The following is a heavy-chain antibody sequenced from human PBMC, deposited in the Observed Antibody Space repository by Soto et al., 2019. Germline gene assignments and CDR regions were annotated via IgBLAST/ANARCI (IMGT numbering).Heavy chain of an antibody. CDR3: ARGGRVAAADPNDAFDI. CDR1: GYTFTSYA. D-gene: IGHD6-13*01. J-gene: IGHJ3*02. V-gene: IGHV1-3*01. Sequence: QVQLVQSGAEVKKPGASVKVSCKASGYTFTSYAMHWVRQAPGQRLEWMGWINAGNGNTKYSQKFQGRVTITRDTSASTAYMEVSSLRSEDTAVYYCARGGRVAAADPNDAFDIWGQGTMVTVSS. CDR2: INAGNGNT.